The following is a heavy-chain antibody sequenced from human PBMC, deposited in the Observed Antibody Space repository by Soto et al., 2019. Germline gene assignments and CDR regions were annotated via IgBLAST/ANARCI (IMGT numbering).Heavy chain of an antibody. CDR3: TRDGDGRMTTNPYYYYGMDV. Sequence: SETLSLTCTVSGGSISGYYWSWIRQPPGKGLEWIGNVYYSGGARYNPSVKRRVSISVDTSKNQFSLNLSSVTAADTAVYYCTRDGDGRMTTNPYYYYGMDVWGPGITVTV. CDR1: GGSISGYY. CDR2: VYYSGGA. J-gene: IGHJ6*02. V-gene: IGHV4-59*01. D-gene: IGHD2-21*02.